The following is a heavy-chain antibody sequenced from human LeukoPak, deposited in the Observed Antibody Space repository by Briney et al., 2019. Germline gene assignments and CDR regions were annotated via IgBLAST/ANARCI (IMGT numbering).Heavy chain of an antibody. CDR1: GFTFSSYS. CDR3: ARARLRFLGWLSHPRYGMDV. V-gene: IGHV3-48*02. Sequence: TGGSLRLSCAASGFTFSSYSMNWVRQAPGKGLEWVSYISSSSSTIYYADSVKGRFTISRDNAKNSLYLQMNSLRDEDTAVYYCARARLRFLGWLSHPRYGMDVWGQGTTVTVSS. CDR2: ISSSSSTI. J-gene: IGHJ6*02. D-gene: IGHD3-3*01.